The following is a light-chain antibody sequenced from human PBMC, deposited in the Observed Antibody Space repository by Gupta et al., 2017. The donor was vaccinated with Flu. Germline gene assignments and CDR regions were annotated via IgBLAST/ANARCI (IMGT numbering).Light chain of an antibody. CDR3: QQYNNWPET. V-gene: IGKV3-15*01. Sequence: EIVMTQSPATLSVSPGERATLSCRASPSVSSNLAWYQQKPGQAPRLLIYGASTRATGIPARFSGSGSGTEFTLTIRSLQSEDFAVYYCQQYNNWPETFGQGTKVEIK. CDR1: PSVSSN. J-gene: IGKJ1*01. CDR2: GAS.